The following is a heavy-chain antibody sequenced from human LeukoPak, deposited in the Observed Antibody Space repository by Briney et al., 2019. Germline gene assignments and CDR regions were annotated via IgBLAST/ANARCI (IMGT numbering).Heavy chain of an antibody. J-gene: IGHJ4*02. D-gene: IGHD2-2*01. Sequence: GGSLRLSCAASGFTFSSYAMSWVRQAPGKGLEWVSAISGSGGSTYYADSVKGRFTISRDNSKNALYLQMNSLRAEDTAVYCCAKDQIVVVPAALDYWGQGTLVTVSS. V-gene: IGHV3-23*01. CDR1: GFTFSSYA. CDR3: AKDQIVVVPAALDY. CDR2: ISGSGGST.